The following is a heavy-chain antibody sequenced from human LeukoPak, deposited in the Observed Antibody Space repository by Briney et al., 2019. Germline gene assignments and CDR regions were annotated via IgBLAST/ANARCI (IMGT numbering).Heavy chain of an antibody. V-gene: IGHV1-2*02. J-gene: IGHJ4*02. D-gene: IGHD2-21*02. CDR2: INPNSGGT. CDR3: ARDGDTYCGGDCYSY. CDR1: GYTFTGYY. Sequence: ASVKVSCKASGYTFTGYYMHWVRQAPGQGLEWMGWINPNSGGTNYAQKFQGRVTMTRDTSINTAYMELSRLRSDDTAVYYCARDGDTYCGGDCYSYWGQGTLVTVSS.